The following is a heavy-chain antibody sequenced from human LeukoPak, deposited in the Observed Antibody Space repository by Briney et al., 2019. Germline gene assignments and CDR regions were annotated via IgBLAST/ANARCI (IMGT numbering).Heavy chain of an antibody. D-gene: IGHD3-16*02. Sequence: ASVKVSCKVSGYTLTELSMHWVRQAPGKGLEWMGGFDPEDGETIYAQKFQGRVTMTEDTSTDTAYMELSSLRSEDTAVYYCAAYYDYVWGSYRRVAWGQGTLVTVSS. CDR1: GYTLTELS. CDR3: AAYYDYVWGSYRRVA. CDR2: FDPEDGET. J-gene: IGHJ5*02. V-gene: IGHV1-24*01.